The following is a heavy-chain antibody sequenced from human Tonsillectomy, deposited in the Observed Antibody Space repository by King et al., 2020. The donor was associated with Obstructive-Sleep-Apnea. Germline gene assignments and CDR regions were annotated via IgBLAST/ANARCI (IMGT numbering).Heavy chain of an antibody. CDR3: ARDNIVAAGEYFQY. CDR2: ISYDGSNK. J-gene: IGHJ1*01. Sequence: VQLVESGGGVVQPGRSLRLSCTASGFTFSYYAMHWVRQAPGKGLEWVALISYDGSNKYYADSVKGRFTISRDNSKNTLYLQMNSLRPEDTAVYYCARDNIVAAGEYFQYWGQGTLVTVSS. V-gene: IGHV3-30-3*01. CDR1: GFTFSYYA. D-gene: IGHD6-13*01.